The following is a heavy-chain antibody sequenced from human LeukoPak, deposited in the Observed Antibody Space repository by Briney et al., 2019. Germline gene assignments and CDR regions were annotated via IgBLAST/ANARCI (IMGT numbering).Heavy chain of an antibody. Sequence: GGSLGLSCAASGFTFSSYAMSWVRQAPGKGLEWVSAISGSGGSTYYADSVKGRVTISRDNADNSLYLQLNSLRAGDTAVSYCGAAPNPDYLDYWGEGSPVTVSS. D-gene: IGHD4/OR15-4a*01. CDR3: GAAPNPDYLDY. J-gene: IGHJ4*02. V-gene: IGHV3-23*01. CDR2: ISGSGGST. CDR1: GFTFSSYA.